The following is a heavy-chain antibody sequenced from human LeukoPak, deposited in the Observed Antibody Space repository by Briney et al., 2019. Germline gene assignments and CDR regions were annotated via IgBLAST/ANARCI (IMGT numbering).Heavy chain of an antibody. Sequence: GGSLRLSCAASGFTFDDYLLHWVRQAPGKGPEWVSGISWNSGSIGYADSVKGRFTISRDNAKNSLYLQMNSLRAEDTAVYYCARVSYYYDSSGYYLFDYWGQGTLVTVSS. CDR3: ARVSYYYDSSGYYLFDY. CDR1: GFTFDDYL. J-gene: IGHJ4*02. D-gene: IGHD3-22*01. V-gene: IGHV3-9*01. CDR2: ISWNSGSI.